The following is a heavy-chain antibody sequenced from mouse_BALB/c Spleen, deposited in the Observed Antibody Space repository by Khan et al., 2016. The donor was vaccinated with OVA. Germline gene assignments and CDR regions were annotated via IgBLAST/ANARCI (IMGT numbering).Heavy chain of an antibody. Sequence: QVQLQQSGAELVRPGVSVKISCRASGYTFTDYAMHWVKQRHAKSLEWIGVISTNYGAADYNQKFQGKASMTVDRSSSTVYMELARLTSEDSAIYYCVRGGNFAYWGQGTLVTVSA. CDR3: VRGGNFAY. J-gene: IGHJ3*01. V-gene: IGHV1S137*01. D-gene: IGHD1-1*02. CDR1: GYTFTDYA. CDR2: ISTNYGAA.